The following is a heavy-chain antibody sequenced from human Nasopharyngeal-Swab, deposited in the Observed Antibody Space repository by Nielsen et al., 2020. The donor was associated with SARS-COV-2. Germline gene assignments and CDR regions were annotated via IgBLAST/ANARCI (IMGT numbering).Heavy chain of an antibody. D-gene: IGHD3-10*01. CDR3: ARERGRGGIWNYYYYYMDV. CDR2: IYYSGST. V-gene: IGHV4-39*07. CDR1: GGSISSSSYY. Sequence: SETLSLTCTVSGGSISSSSYYWGWIRQPPGKGLEWIGRIYYSGSTYNHPSLKRRVTISVDTSKNQFSLKLSFVTAADTAVYYWARERGRGGIWNYYYYYMDVWGKGTTVTVSS. J-gene: IGHJ6*03.